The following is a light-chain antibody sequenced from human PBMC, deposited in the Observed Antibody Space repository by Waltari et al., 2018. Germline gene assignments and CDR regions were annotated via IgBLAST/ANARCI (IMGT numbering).Light chain of an antibody. CDR3: MQGRHLPRT. CDR2: EVS. V-gene: IGKV2-29*02. J-gene: IGKJ2*01. Sequence: EIVMTQTPLSLSITPGQPASITSKPSQTLLHDDGKTYMYWYLQRPGQSPQLLMYEVSRRFSGVPERFTGSGSGTDFILKISRVEAEDVGIYYCMQGRHLPRTFGQGTKLEIK. CDR1: QTLLHDDGKTY.